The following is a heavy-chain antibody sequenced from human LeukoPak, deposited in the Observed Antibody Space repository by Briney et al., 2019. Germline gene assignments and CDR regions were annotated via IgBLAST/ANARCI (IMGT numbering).Heavy chain of an antibody. J-gene: IGHJ6*04. V-gene: IGHV3-21*01. CDR3: ARDGARGTYYYGMDV. Sequence: GGSLRLSRAASGFTFSSYSMNWVRQAPGKGRAWVSSISSSSSYIYYADSVKGRFTISRDNAKNSLYLQMNSLRAEDTAVYYCARDGARGTYYYGMDVWGKGTTVTVSS. CDR1: GFTFSSYS. CDR2: ISSSSSYI. D-gene: IGHD3-16*01.